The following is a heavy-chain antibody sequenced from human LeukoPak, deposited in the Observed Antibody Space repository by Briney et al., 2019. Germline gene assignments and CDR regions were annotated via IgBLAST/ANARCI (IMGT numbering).Heavy chain of an antibody. J-gene: IGHJ4*02. Sequence: SETLSLTCTVSGGSISSSSYYWGWIRQPPGKGLEWIGSIYYSGGTYYNPSLKSRVTISVDTSKNQFSLKLSSVTAADTAVYYCASVYDSSGYYPFWGQGTLVTVSS. CDR3: ASVYDSSGYYPF. V-gene: IGHV4-39*01. CDR1: GGSISSSSYY. D-gene: IGHD3-22*01. CDR2: IYYSGGT.